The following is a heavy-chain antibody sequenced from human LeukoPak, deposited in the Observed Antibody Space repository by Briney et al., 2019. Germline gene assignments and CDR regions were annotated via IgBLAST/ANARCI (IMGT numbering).Heavy chain of an antibody. CDR3: KSGGAVPGSFDN. D-gene: IGHD6-19*01. Sequence: TGGSLRLSCVASGFIFSDYWMSWMRQAPGKGLEWVANIKYDGDDEYYVDSVKGRFTISRDNAKNSLSLQLSSLRVEDTAVYYCKSGGAVPGSFDNGGQGPLVTVSP. J-gene: IGHJ4*02. CDR1: GFIFSDYW. CDR2: IKYDGDDE. V-gene: IGHV3-7*01.